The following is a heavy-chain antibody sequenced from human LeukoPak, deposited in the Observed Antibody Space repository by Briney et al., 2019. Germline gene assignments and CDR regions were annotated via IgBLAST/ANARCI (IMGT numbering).Heavy chain of an antibody. CDR2: ISGSGGST. CDR1: GFTFSSYA. D-gene: IGHD1-26*01. J-gene: IGHJ4*02. Sequence: GASLRLSCAASGFTFSSYAMSWVRQAPGKGLEWVSAISGSGGSTYYADSVKGRFTISRDNSKNTLYLQMNSLRAEDTAVYYCAKRGVGAQEFDYWGQGTLATVSS. CDR3: AKRGVGAQEFDY. V-gene: IGHV3-23*01.